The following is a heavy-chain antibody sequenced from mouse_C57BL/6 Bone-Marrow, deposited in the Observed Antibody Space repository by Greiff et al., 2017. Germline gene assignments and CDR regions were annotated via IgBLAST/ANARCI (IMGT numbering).Heavy chain of an antibody. J-gene: IGHJ4*01. V-gene: IGHV5-17*01. CDR2: ISSGSSTI. Sequence: EVKLVESGGGLVKPGGSLKLSCAASGFTFSDYGMHWVRQAPEKGLEWVAYISSGSSTIYYADTVKGRFTISRANAKNTLFLQMTSLRSEDTAMYYCASRSHYGSMDYWGQGTSVTVSS. D-gene: IGHD1-1*01. CDR3: ASRSHYGSMDY. CDR1: GFTFSDYG.